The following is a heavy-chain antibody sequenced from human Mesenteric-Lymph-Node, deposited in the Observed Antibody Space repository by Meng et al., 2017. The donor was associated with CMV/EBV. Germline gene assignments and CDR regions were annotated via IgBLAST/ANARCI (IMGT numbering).Heavy chain of an antibody. CDR2: ISHSGSTI. V-gene: IGHV3-11*01. CDR1: GFTFSDYY. D-gene: IGHD1-7*01. J-gene: IGHJ6*02. CDR3: ARDHLTGTTYYYYYGMDV. Sequence: GGSLRLSCAASGFTFSDYYMSWIRQAPGKGLEWVSYISHSGSTIYYADSVKGRFTISRDNTKNSLYLQMNSLRAEDTAVYHCARDHLTGTTYYYYYGMDVWGQGTTVTVSS.